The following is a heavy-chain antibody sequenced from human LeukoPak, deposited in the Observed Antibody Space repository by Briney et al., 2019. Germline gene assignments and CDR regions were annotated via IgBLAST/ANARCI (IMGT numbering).Heavy chain of an antibody. CDR1: GYTFTSYG. CDR3: ARGGIATPPFDY. Sequence: ASVKVSCKASGYTFTSYGISSVRQAPGQGLEWMRWISAYNGNKNYAKKLQGRVTMTTDTSTSTAYLELRSLRSDDTAVYYCARGGIATPPFDYWGQATLVTVSS. CDR2: ISAYNGNK. J-gene: IGHJ4*02. V-gene: IGHV1-18*01. D-gene: IGHD6-13*01.